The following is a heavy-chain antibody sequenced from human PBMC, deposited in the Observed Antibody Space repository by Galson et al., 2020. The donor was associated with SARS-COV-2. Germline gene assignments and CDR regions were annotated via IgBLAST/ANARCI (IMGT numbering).Heavy chain of an antibody. CDR1: GFSLTTSGAG. CDR2: NYWNDEK. Sequence: ESGPTLVKPTQTLKLTCTFSGFSLTTSGAGVGWIRQPPGKALEWPAPNYWNDEKRYSQSLKSRLTITKDTSKNQVVLTMTNMDPVDTASYFCAHSAPSSLTIFGVVIVKDYFDYWVQGPLFTVSS. D-gene: IGHD3-3*01. J-gene: IGHJ4*02. CDR3: AHSAPSSLTIFGVVIVKDYFDY. V-gene: IGHV2-5*01.